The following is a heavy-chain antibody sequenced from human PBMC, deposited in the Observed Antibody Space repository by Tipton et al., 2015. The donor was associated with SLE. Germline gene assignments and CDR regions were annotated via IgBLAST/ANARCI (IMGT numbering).Heavy chain of an antibody. CDR1: GFTFSSYW. V-gene: IGHV3-7*03. CDR2: IKQDGSEK. D-gene: IGHD4-23*01. J-gene: IGHJ4*02. CDR3: AGGYGGHYFDY. Sequence: SLRLSCAASGFTFSSYWMSWVRQAPGKGLEWVANIKQDGSEKYYVDSVKGRFTISRDNAKNSLYLQMNSLRAEDTAVYYCAGGYGGHYFDYWGQGTLVTVSS.